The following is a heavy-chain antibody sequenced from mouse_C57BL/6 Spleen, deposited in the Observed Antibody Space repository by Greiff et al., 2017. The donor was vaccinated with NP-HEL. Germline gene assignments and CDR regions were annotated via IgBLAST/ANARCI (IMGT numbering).Heavy chain of an antibody. CDR3: TTFDYYGSSLCV. Sequence: VQLQQSGAELVRPGASVKLSCTASGFNIKDDYMHWVKQRPEQGLEWIGWIDPENGDTEYASQFQGKATITADTSSNTAYLQLSSLTSEDTAVYYCTTFDYYGSSLCVWGTGTTVTVSS. D-gene: IGHD1-1*01. J-gene: IGHJ1*03. CDR1: GFNIKDDY. CDR2: IDPENGDT. V-gene: IGHV14-4*01.